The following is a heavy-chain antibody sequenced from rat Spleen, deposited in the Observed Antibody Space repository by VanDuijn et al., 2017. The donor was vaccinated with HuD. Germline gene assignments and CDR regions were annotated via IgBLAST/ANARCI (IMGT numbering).Heavy chain of an antibody. J-gene: IGHJ1*01. CDR2: ISYEGSST. D-gene: IGHD1-12*02. CDR1: GFTFSDYY. Sequence: EVQLVESGGGLVQPGRSLKLSCAASGFTFSDYYMAWVRQAPKKGLEWVASISYEGSSTYYGDSVKGRFTIPRDNAKSTLYLQMNSLRSEDTATYYCARQPIYYYDGSYYSYWYFDFWGPGTMVTVSS. CDR3: ARQPIYYYDGSYYSYWYFDF. V-gene: IGHV5-22*01.